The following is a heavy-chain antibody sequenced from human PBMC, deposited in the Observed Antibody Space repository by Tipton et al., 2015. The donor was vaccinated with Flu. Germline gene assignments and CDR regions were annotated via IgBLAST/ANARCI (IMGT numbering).Heavy chain of an antibody. CDR2: IYYSWSI. Sequence: LRLSCTVSGGSISSHYWSWIRQPPGKGLEWIGYIYYSWSISYNPSLKSRVTISVDTSKNQFSLKLSSVTAADTAVYYCAREWGDAFDIWGQGTMVTVSS. D-gene: IGHD3-16*01. V-gene: IGHV4-59*11. CDR3: AREWGDAFDI. CDR1: GGSISSHY. J-gene: IGHJ3*02.